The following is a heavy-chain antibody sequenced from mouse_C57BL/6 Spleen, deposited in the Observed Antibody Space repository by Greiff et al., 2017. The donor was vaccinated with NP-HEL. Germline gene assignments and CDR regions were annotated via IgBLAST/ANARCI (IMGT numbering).Heavy chain of an antibody. CDR1: GYTFTSYW. D-gene: IGHD2-5*01. V-gene: IGHV1-50*01. CDR2: IDPSDSYT. CDR3: ARMGAYYSNYGTYFDY. Sequence: QVQLQQPGAELVKPGASVKLSCKASGYTFTSYWMQWVKQRPGQGLEWIGEIDPSDSYTNYNQKFKGKATLTVDTSSSTAYMQLSSLTSEDSAVYYCARMGAYYSNYGTYFDYWGQGTTLTVSS. J-gene: IGHJ2*01.